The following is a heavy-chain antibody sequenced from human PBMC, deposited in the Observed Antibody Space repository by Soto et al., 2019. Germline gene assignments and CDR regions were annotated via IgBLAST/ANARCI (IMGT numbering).Heavy chain of an antibody. V-gene: IGHV3-30-3*01. CDR1: GFTFSSHP. J-gene: IGHJ4*02. CDR3: AREPIVTMIRIDY. CDR2: ISYDGANK. Sequence: QVQLVESGGGVVQPGRSLILSCVASGFTFSSHPMHWVRRAPGKGLEWVATISYDGANKHHADSVGGRFTISRDNSENTLFLQMNSLRAEDTALYYCAREPIVTMIRIDYWGQGSLVTVSS. D-gene: IGHD5-12*01.